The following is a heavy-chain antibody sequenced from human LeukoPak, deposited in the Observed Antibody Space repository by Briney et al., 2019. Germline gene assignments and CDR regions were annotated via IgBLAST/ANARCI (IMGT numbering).Heavy chain of an antibody. D-gene: IGHD6-19*01. J-gene: IGHJ4*02. Sequence: SETLSLTCAVSGYSINSGYYWGWIRQPPGKGLGWIGSIYHSGSTYYNPSLKSRVTISVDTSKNQFSLKLSSVIAADTAVYYCARAASIAVASPGTFDYWGQGTLVTVSS. CDR1: GYSINSGYY. CDR3: ARAASIAVASPGTFDY. CDR2: IYHSGST. V-gene: IGHV4-38-2*01.